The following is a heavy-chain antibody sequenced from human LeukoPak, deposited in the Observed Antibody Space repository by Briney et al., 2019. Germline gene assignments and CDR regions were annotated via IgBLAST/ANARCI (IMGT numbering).Heavy chain of an antibody. CDR3: ARAGNHCSSTSCYGGAFDY. CDR2: ISSSSSYI. CDR1: GFTFSGST. Sequence: GGSLRLSCAASGFTFSGSTMNWVRQAPGKGLEWVSSISSSSSYIYYADSVKGRFTISRDNAKNSLYLQMNSLRAEDTAVYYCARAGNHCSSTSCYGGAFDYWGQGTLVTVSS. J-gene: IGHJ4*02. V-gene: IGHV3-21*01. D-gene: IGHD2-2*01.